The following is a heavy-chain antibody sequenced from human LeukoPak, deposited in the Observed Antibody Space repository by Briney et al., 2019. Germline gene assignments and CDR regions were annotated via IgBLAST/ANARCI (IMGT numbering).Heavy chain of an antibody. CDR1: GYTFTSYY. J-gene: IGHJ3*02. Sequence: ASVKVSCKASGYTFTSYYMHWVRQAPGQGLEWMGIINPSGGGTSYAQKFQGRVTMTRDTSTSTVYMELSSLRSEDTAVYYCARELVDYGGNGDAFDIWGQGTMVTVSS. CDR2: INPSGGGT. CDR3: ARELVDYGGNGDAFDI. D-gene: IGHD4-23*01. V-gene: IGHV1-46*01.